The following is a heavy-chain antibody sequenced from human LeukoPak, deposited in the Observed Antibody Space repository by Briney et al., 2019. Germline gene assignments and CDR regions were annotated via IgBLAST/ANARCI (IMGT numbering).Heavy chain of an antibody. V-gene: IGHV1-69*13. CDR2: IIPIFGTA. Sequence: ASVKVSCKASGGTFSSYAISWVRQAPGQGLEWMGGIIPIFGTANYAQKFQGRVTITADESTSTAYMELSSLRSEDTAVYYCARDGYSDPSGWFDPWGQGTLVTVSS. CDR1: GGTFSSYA. CDR3: ARDGYSDPSGWFDP. D-gene: IGHD6-13*01. J-gene: IGHJ5*02.